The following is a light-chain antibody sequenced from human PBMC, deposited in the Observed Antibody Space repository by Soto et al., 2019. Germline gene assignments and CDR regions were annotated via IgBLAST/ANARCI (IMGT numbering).Light chain of an antibody. Sequence: TVLTQSPGTLSLSPGERATLSCRASQSVSSSYLAWYQQTPGQAPRLLIYGASSKATGIPDSFSGSGSGTDFTLTISRLEPEDFAVYYCQQYGSSPPTWTFGQGTKVDIK. CDR3: QQYGSSPPTWT. CDR2: GAS. V-gene: IGKV3-20*01. CDR1: QSVSSSY. J-gene: IGKJ1*01.